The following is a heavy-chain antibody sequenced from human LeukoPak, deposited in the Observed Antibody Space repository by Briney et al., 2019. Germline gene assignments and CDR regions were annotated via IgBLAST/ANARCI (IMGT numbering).Heavy chain of an antibody. D-gene: IGHD1-26*01. CDR2: ISGSGGST. J-gene: IGHJ4*02. V-gene: IGHV3-23*01. CDR1: GGSISSSN. Sequence: ETLSLTCAVSGGSISSSNWWSWVRQAPGKGLEWVSAISGSGGSTYYADSVKGRFTISRDNSKNTLYLQMNSLRAEDTAVYYCAKSQSRPFSGSYYFDYWGQGTLVTVSS. CDR3: AKSQSRPFSGSYYFDY.